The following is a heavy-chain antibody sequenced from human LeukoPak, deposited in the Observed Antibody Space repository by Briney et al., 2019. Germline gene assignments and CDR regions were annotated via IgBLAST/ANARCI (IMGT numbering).Heavy chain of an antibody. CDR3: ARDRYSGSTFDY. CDR1: GFTFSSYS. CDR2: ISSSSSYI. Sequence: GGSLRLSCADSGFTFSSYSMNWVRQAPGKGLEWVSSISSSSSYIYYADSVKGRFTISRDNAKNSLYLQMNSLRAEDTAVYYCARDRYSGSTFDYWGQGTLVTVSS. V-gene: IGHV3-21*01. J-gene: IGHJ4*02. D-gene: IGHD1-26*01.